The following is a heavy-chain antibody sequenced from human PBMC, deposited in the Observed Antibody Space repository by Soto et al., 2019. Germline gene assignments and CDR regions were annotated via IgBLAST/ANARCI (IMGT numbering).Heavy chain of an antibody. D-gene: IGHD6-13*01. J-gene: IGHJ4*02. V-gene: IGHV3-66*01. Sequence: EVQLVESGGGLVQPGGSLRLSCAASGFTVSSNYMSWVRQAPGKGLEWVSVIYSGGSTYYADSVKGRFIISRDNSKNTLYLQMNSLRAEDTAVYYCARDSSSSWSVWYFDYWGQGTLVTVSS. CDR3: ARDSSSSWSVWYFDY. CDR1: GFTVSSNY. CDR2: IYSGGST.